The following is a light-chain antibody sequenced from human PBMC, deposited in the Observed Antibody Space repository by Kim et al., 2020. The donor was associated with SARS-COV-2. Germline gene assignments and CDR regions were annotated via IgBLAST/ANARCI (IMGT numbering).Light chain of an antibody. CDR1: KLRDKS. CDR3: QACDSSTVV. CDR2: QHR. J-gene: IGLJ2*01. V-gene: IGLV3-1*01. Sequence: PGATTSCTGYGVKLRDKSACWYQQRPGPAAVLFIDQHRKRASGVPVRFSGSKSGNTATLTSSGTQAMDEADYYCQACDSSTVVFGGGTQLTVL.